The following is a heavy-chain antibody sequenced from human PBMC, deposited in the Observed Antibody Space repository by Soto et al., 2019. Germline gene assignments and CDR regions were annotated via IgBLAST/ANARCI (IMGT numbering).Heavy chain of an antibody. V-gene: IGHV1-3*01. CDR3: AREPNYFDY. CDR1: GYTFSNFA. Sequence: ASVKVSCKASGYTFSNFAMHWVRQAPGQRLEWMGWINVGNWNTKYAQKLQGRVTMTTDTSTSTAYMELRSLRSDDTAVYYCAREPNYFDYWGQGTLVTVSS. CDR2: INVGNWNT. J-gene: IGHJ4*02.